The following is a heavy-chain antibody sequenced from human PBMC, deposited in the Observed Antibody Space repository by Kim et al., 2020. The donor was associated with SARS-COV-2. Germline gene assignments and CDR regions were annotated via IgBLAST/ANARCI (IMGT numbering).Heavy chain of an antibody. J-gene: IGHJ4*02. CDR2: IYYSGST. CDR1: GGSISSYY. Sequence: SETLSLTCTVSGGSISSYYWSWIRQPPGKGLEWIGYIYYSGSTNYNPSLKSRVTISVDTSKNQFSLKLSSVTAADTAVYYCARVMSGGPPEYCGGDCYPYYFDYWGQGTLVTVSS. CDR3: ARVMSGGPPEYCGGDCYPYYFDY. V-gene: IGHV4-59*01. D-gene: IGHD2-21*02.